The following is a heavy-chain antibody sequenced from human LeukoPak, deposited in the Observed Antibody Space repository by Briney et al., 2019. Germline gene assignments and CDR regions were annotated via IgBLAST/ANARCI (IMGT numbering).Heavy chain of an antibody. D-gene: IGHD1-20*01. V-gene: IGHV3-23*01. CDR2: ISGSGGNT. CDR3: AKPITGTTYAFDI. Sequence: GGSLRLSCAASGFTFSSYGMSWVRQAPGKGLEWVSSISGSGGNTYYADSVKGRFTISRDNSKNTLYLQMNSLRAEDTAVYYCAKPITGTTYAFDIWGQGTMVTVSS. J-gene: IGHJ3*02. CDR1: GFTFSSYG.